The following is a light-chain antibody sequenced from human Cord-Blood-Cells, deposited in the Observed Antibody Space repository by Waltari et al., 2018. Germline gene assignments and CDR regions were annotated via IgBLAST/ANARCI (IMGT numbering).Light chain of an antibody. J-gene: IGLJ3*02. CDR1: SSDVGGYNY. V-gene: IGLV2-14*01. CDR3: SSYTSSSTWV. CDR2: DVS. Sequence: QSALTQPASVSGSPGQSITLSCTGTSSDVGGYNYFSWYQLHPGKAPKLIIHDVSKRPSGVSNRFSGSKSGNTASLTISGLQAEDEADYYCSSYTSSSTWVFGGGTKLTVL.